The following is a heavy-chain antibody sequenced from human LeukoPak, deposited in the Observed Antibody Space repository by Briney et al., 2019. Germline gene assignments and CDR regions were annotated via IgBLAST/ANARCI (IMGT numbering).Heavy chain of an antibody. CDR1: GYTFTGYY. CDR3: ATLYTGDYYYYMDV. D-gene: IGHD3-10*01. J-gene: IGHJ6*03. V-gene: IGHV1-2*02. CDR2: INPNSGGT. Sequence: ASVKVSCKASGYTFTGYYIHWVRQAPGQGLEWMGWINPNSGGTNYAQKFQGRVTMTRDTSISTAYMELSRLRSDDTAVYYCATLYTGDYYYYMDVWGKGTTVTVSS.